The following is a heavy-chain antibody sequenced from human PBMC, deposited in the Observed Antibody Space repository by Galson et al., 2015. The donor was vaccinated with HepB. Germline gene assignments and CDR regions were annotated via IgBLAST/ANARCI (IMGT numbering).Heavy chain of an antibody. J-gene: IGHJ3*02. CDR2: INPNSGGT. CDR1: GYTFTGYY. Sequence: SVKVSCKASGYTFTGYYMHWVRQAPGQGLEWMGWINPNSGGTNYAQKFQGRVTMTRDTSISTAYMELSRLRSDDTAVYYCARAVKAGGGNLDAIDIWGQGTMVTVSS. CDR3: ARAVKAGGGNLDAIDI. D-gene: IGHD4-23*01. V-gene: IGHV1-2*02.